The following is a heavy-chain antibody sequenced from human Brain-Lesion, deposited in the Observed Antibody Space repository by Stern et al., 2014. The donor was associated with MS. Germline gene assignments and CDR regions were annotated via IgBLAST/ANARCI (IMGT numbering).Heavy chain of an antibody. CDR3: ARTYSSGWYGGHAFDI. Sequence: EVQLVESGAEVKKPGESLKISCKGSGYRFDNYWIGWVRQKPGKGLEWMGIIYTAGSDTRYSPSLQGQVTISADKSISTVYLQWSSLKASDTAMYYCARTYSSGWYGGHAFDIWGQGTMVTVSS. J-gene: IGHJ3*02. D-gene: IGHD6-19*01. CDR2: IYTAGSDT. V-gene: IGHV5-51*01. CDR1: GYRFDNYW.